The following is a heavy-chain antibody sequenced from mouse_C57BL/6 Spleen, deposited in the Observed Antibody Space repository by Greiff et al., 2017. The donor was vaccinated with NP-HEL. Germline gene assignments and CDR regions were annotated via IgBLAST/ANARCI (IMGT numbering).Heavy chain of an antibody. CDR3: ASYYYGNWYFDV. Sequence: QVQLQQSGAELVRPGASVKLSCKASGYTFTDYYINWVKQRPGQGLEWIARIYPGSGNTYYNEKFKGKATLTAEKSSSTAYMQLSSLTSEDSAVYFCASYYYGNWYFDVWGTGTTVTVSS. D-gene: IGHD1-1*01. V-gene: IGHV1-76*01. CDR2: IYPGSGNT. CDR1: GYTFTDYY. J-gene: IGHJ1*03.